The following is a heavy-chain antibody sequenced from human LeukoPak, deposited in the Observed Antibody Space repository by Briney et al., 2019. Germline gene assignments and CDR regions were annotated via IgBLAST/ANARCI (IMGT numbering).Heavy chain of an antibody. D-gene: IGHD1-26*01. CDR3: ATGDRRRERGVWAFDI. V-gene: IGHV1-24*01. CDR2: FDPEDGET. J-gene: IGHJ3*02. Sequence: ASVKVSCKVSGYTLTELSMRWVRQAPGKGLEWMGGFDPEDGETIYAQKFQGRVTMTEDTSTDTAYMELSSLRSEDTAVYYCATGDRRRERGVWAFDIWGQGTMVTVSS. CDR1: GYTLTELS.